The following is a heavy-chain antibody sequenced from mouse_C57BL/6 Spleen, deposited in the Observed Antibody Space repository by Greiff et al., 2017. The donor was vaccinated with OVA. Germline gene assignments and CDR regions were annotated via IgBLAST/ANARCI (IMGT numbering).Heavy chain of an antibody. CDR2: ISSGSSTI. J-gene: IGHJ2*01. V-gene: IGHV5-17*01. D-gene: IGHD1-1*01. Sequence: EVKLMESGGGLVKPGGSLKLSCAASGFTFTDYGMHWVRQAPGKGLEWVAYISSGSSTIYYADTLKGRFTLTRDNSKNTLFLQLTSLRSEATDMYDCERYYYGSSYDYFDYWGKGTTLTVSS. CDR1: GFTFTDYG. CDR3: ERYYYGSSYDYFDY.